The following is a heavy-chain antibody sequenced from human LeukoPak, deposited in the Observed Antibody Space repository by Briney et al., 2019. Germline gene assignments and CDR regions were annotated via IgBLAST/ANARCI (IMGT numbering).Heavy chain of an antibody. J-gene: IGHJ1*01. CDR2: ISYDGGDK. CDR3: AKSLSRQLVPEYFQH. D-gene: IGHD6-13*01. Sequence: PGGSLRLSCAASGFTFSSYAMHWVRQAPGKGLEWVAVISYDGGDKYYVDSVKGRFTISRDNSKNTLYLQMNSLRAEDTAVYYCAKSLSRQLVPEYFQHWGQGTLVTVSS. CDR1: GFTFSSYA. V-gene: IGHV3-30-3*02.